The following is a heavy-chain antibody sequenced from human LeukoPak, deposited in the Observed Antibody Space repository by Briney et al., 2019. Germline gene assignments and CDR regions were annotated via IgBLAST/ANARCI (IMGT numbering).Heavy chain of an antibody. J-gene: IGHJ4*02. Sequence: PGGSLRLSCAASGFTFSSYNMNWVRQAPGKGLEWVSYISSSSRTIYYADSVKGRFTISRDNAKNSLYLQMNSLRAEDTAVYYCASDSSGYWSSYYFDYWGQGTLVTVSS. V-gene: IGHV3-48*01. CDR2: ISSSSRTI. CDR3: ASDSSGYWSSYYFDY. D-gene: IGHD3-22*01. CDR1: GFTFSSYN.